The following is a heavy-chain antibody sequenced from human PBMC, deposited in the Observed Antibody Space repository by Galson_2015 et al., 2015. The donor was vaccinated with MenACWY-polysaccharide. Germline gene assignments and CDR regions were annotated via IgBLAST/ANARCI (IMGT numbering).Heavy chain of an antibody. Sequence: ETLSLTCTVSGGSISSTDYYWGWIRQPPGKGLEWIGSIYYSGSTYYNPSLKSRVTISLDTSKNQFSLKLSSVTAADTAVYYCRGYTSGFGVDYWGQGSLVTVSS. CDR2: IYYSGST. CDR3: RGYTSGFGVDY. V-gene: IGHV4-39*07. D-gene: IGHD5-18*01. J-gene: IGHJ4*02. CDR1: GGSISSTDYY.